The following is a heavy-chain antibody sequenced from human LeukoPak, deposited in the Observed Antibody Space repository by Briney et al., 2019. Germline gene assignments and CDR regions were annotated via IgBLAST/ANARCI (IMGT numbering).Heavy chain of an antibody. CDR2: IYPGDSDT. CDR3: ARRAGAYSHPYDY. J-gene: IGHJ4*02. V-gene: IGHV5-51*01. D-gene: IGHD4/OR15-4a*01. Sequence: GESLKISCKGSGYSFSNYWIGWVRQMPGKGLEWMGVIYPGDSDTRYSPSFQGQVTISADKSISTAYLQWSSLKASDTAMYYCARRAGAYSHPYDYWGQGTLVTASS. CDR1: GYSFSNYW.